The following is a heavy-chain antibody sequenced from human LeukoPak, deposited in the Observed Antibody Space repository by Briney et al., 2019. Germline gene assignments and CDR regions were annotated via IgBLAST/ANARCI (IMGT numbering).Heavy chain of an antibody. Sequence: GGSLRLSCAAAGFTFSSYEMNWVRQAPGKGLEWVSYISSSGSTIYYADSVKGRFTISRDNSKNTLYLQINSLRAEDTAVYYCARGRRYCSGGSCYSKANYYYYHMDVWGKGTTVTISS. V-gene: IGHV3-48*03. CDR3: ARGRRYCSGGSCYSKANYYYYHMDV. J-gene: IGHJ6*03. CDR1: GFTFSSYE. D-gene: IGHD2-15*01. CDR2: ISSSGSTI.